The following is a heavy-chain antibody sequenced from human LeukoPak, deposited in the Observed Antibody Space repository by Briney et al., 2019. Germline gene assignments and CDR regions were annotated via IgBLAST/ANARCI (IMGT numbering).Heavy chain of an antibody. J-gene: IGHJ4*02. CDR3: TYAQGNAFDY. D-gene: IGHD3-10*02. CDR1: GFTFSSYA. V-gene: IGHV3-23*01. Sequence: GGSLRLSCAASGFTFSSYAMSWVRQAPGKGLEWVPAISGSGGSTYYADSVKGRFTISRDNSKNTLYLQMNSLRAEDTAVYYCTYAQGNAFDYWGQGTLVTVSS. CDR2: ISGSGGST.